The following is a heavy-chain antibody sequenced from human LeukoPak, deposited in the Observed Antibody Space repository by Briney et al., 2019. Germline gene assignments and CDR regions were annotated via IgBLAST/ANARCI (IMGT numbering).Heavy chain of an antibody. CDR2: IRYDGSNK. J-gene: IGHJ4*02. D-gene: IGHD3-22*01. V-gene: IGHV3-30*02. Sequence: GGSLRLSCAASGFTFSSYGMHWVRQAPGKGLEWVAFIRYDGSNKYYADSVKGRFTISRDNSKNTLYLQMNSLRAEDTAVYYCAKDRYDSSGYYPFDYWGQGTLVTVSS. CDR1: GFTFSSYG. CDR3: AKDRYDSSGYYPFDY.